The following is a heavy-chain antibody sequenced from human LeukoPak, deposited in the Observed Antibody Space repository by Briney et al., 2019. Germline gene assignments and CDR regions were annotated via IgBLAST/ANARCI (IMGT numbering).Heavy chain of an antibody. CDR2: IYYSGST. V-gene: IGHV4-59*01. Sequence: SETLSLTCAVSGGSISSYYWSWTRQPPGKGLEWIGYIYYSGSTNYNPSLKSRVTISVDTSKNQFSLKLSSVTAADTAVYYCARDRRYYDSSGYYPQVTFDHWGQGTLVTVSS. CDR1: GGSISSYY. D-gene: IGHD3-22*01. CDR3: ARDRRYYDSSGYYPQVTFDH. J-gene: IGHJ4*02.